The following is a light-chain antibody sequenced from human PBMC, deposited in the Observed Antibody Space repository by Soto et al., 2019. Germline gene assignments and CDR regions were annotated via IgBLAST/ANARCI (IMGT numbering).Light chain of an antibody. CDR2: AAS. Sequence: DIPMTRSPSALPPSLGNRGTVPSRASQSIRSYLTWYQQKPGKAPKLLIYAASSLQSGVPSRFSGSGSGTDFTLTISSLKPEDFEVYYCHQRNSWPRTFGQGTKVDI. V-gene: IGKV1-39*01. CDR1: QSIRSY. J-gene: IGKJ1*01. CDR3: HQRNSWPRT.